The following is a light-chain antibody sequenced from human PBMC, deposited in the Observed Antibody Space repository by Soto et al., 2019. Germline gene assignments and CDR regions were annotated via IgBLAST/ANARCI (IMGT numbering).Light chain of an antibody. Sequence: EIVMTQSPASLSVSPGERVTLACRAGQGVTTHFAWYQQKSGQSPRPLIYDVSTRATGVPARFSGTGSETDFTLTISGLQSEDSAVYFCQQYNNWPFSFGQGTHWRL. V-gene: IGKV3-15*01. CDR2: DVS. CDR1: QGVTTH. J-gene: IGKJ5*01. CDR3: QQYNNWPFS.